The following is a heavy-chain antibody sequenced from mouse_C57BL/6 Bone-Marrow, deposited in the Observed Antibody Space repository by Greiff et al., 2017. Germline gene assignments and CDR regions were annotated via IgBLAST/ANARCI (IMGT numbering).Heavy chain of an antibody. CDR3: ARKQLRLQLDY. Sequence: QVQLQQSGPELVKPGASVKISCKASGYAFSSSWMNWVKQRPGKGLEWIGRIYPGDGDTNYNGKFKGKATLTADKSSSTAYMQLSSLTSEDSAVYYCARKQLRLQLDYWGQGTSVTVSS. D-gene: IGHD3-2*02. J-gene: IGHJ4*01. CDR1: GYAFSSSW. V-gene: IGHV1-82*01. CDR2: IYPGDGDT.